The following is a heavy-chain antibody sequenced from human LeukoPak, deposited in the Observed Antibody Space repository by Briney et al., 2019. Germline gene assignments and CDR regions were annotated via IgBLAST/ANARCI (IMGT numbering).Heavy chain of an antibody. CDR3: AKTKSGSYHSPFDY. CDR2: INHSGST. J-gene: IGHJ4*02. Sequence: SETLSLTCAVYGGSFSGYYWSWIRQPPGKGLEWIGEINHSGSTNYNPSLKSRVTMSVDTSMNQFSLRLNSVTAADTALYHCAKTKSGSYHSPFDYWGQGSLVTVSS. V-gene: IGHV4-34*01. CDR1: GGSFSGYY. D-gene: IGHD1-26*01.